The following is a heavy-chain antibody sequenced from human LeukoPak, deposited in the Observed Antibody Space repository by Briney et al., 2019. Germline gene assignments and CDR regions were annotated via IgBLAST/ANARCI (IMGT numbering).Heavy chain of an antibody. Sequence: GGSLRLSCAASGFTFSNYWMSWVRQAPGKGLEWVANINRDGSGKYYVESVKGRFTVSRDNAKNSLFLKTDTLRGDDTGIYYCARDPNVLGITPYYFDFWGQGTLVTVSS. CDR2: INRDGSGK. CDR3: ARDPNVLGITPYYFDF. V-gene: IGHV3-7*01. J-gene: IGHJ4*02. CDR1: GFTFSNYW. D-gene: IGHD3-10*02.